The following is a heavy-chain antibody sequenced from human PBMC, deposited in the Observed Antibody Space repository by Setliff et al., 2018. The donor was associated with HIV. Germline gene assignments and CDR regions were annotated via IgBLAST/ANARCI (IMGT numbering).Heavy chain of an antibody. V-gene: IGHV4-30-4*08. CDR3: ARAGYSTGWYTQFDY. D-gene: IGHD6-19*01. CDR1: GGSITRTPYY. Sequence: SETLSLTCTVSGGSITRTPYYWSWIRQPPGKGLEWIDYIYYSGSTYYNPSLRSRVIISVDTSKNEFSLKVSSVTAADTAVYYCARAGYSTGWYTQFDYWGQGALVTVSS. J-gene: IGHJ4*02. CDR2: IYYSGST.